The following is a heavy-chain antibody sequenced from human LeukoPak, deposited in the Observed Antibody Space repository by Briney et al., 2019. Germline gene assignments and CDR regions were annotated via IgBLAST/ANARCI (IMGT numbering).Heavy chain of an antibody. V-gene: IGHV1-69*01. CDR2: IIPIFGTA. CDR3: ARRGRAAAVLGYYYGMDV. Sequence: SVKVSCKASGGTFSSYAISWVRQAPGQGLEWMGGIIPIFGTANYAQKFQGRVTITADESTSTAYMELRSVRYEDTAVYCCARRGRAAAVLGYYYGMDVWGKGTTVTVSS. J-gene: IGHJ6*04. CDR1: GGTFSSYA. D-gene: IGHD6-13*01.